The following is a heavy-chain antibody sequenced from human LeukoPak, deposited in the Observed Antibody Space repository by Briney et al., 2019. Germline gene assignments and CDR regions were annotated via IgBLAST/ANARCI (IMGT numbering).Heavy chain of an antibody. CDR1: GGTFSSYA. Sequence: SVKVSCKASGGTFSSYAISWVRQAPGQGLEWMGGIIPIFGTANYAQKFQGRVTITADESTSTAYMELSSLRSEDTAVYYCARGVVPAASNTPYYYYYMDVWGKGTTVTVSS. CDR2: IIPIFGTA. J-gene: IGHJ6*03. V-gene: IGHV1-69*13. D-gene: IGHD2-2*01. CDR3: ARGVVPAASNTPYYYYYMDV.